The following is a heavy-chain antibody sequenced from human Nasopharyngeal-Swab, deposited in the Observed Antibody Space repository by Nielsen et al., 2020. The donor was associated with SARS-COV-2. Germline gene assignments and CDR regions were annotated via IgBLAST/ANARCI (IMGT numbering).Heavy chain of an antibody. J-gene: IGHJ4*02. CDR2: ISGSGGST. Sequence: GASLKISCAASGFTFSSYAMSWVRQAPGKGLEWVSAISGSGGSTYYADSVKGRFTISRDNSKNTLYLQMNSLRAEDTAVYYCIAAAGTGSFDYWGQGTLVTVSS. D-gene: IGHD6-13*01. V-gene: IGHV3-23*01. CDR1: GFTFSSYA. CDR3: IAAAGTGSFDY.